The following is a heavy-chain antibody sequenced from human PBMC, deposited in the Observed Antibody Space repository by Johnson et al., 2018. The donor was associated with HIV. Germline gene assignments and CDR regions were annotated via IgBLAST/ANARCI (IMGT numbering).Heavy chain of an antibody. V-gene: IGHV3-30*03. J-gene: IGHJ3*02. CDR1: GFTFSSYG. CDR2: ISYDGSNK. D-gene: IGHD4-23*01. Sequence: QVQLMESGGGVVQPGRSLRLSCAASGFTFSSYGMHWVRQSPGKGLEWVAVISYDGSNKYYADSVKGRFTISRDNSKNTLYVQMNSLRAEDTAVYYCARSSTVVTPHDIW. CDR3: ARSSTVVTPHDI.